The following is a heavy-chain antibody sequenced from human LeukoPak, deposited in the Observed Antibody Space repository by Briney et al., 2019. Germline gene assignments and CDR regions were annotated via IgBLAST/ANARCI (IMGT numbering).Heavy chain of an antibody. CDR3: AKGRDKYQLLSKNWFDP. CDR2: ISWNSGSI. J-gene: IGHJ5*02. Sequence: GGSLRLSCAASGFTFDDYAMHWVRQAPGKGLEWVSGISWNSGSIDYADSVKGRFTISRDNAKNSLYLQMNSLRAEDTALYYCAKGRDKYQLLSKNWFDPWGQGTLVTVSS. CDR1: GFTFDDYA. D-gene: IGHD2-2*01. V-gene: IGHV3-9*01.